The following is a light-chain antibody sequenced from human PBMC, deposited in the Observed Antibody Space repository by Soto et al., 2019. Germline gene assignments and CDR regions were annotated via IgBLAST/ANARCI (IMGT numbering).Light chain of an antibody. J-gene: IGKJ1*01. CDR2: DVS. Sequence: DIQMTQSPSTVSASVGDRVSLTCRASQHIDRWQAWYQQKPGKAPKLLLYDVSTLERGVPSRFSGSGSATEFTLTISDLQPDDFATYYCQQYQSDTWTFGQGTKVEVK. CDR3: QQYQSDTWT. CDR1: QHIDRW. V-gene: IGKV1-5*01.